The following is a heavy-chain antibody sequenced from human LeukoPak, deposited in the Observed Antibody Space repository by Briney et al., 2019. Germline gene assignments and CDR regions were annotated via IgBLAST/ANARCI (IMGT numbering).Heavy chain of an antibody. V-gene: IGHV4-39*01. CDR1: GGSISSSGYY. CDR2: IYYSGST. CDR3: ARHRGYGSGWGGFDY. D-gene: IGHD6-19*01. Sequence: MPSETLSLTCTVSGGSISSSGYYWGWIRQPPGKGLEWIGSIYYSGSTYYTPSLKSRVTLSVDTSKNQFSLRLSSVTAADTAVYYCARHRGYGSGWGGFDYWGQGTLVTVSS. J-gene: IGHJ4*02.